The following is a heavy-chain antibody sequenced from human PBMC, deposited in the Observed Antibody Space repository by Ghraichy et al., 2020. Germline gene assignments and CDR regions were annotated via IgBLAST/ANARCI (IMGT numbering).Heavy chain of an antibody. CDR2: INHSGST. J-gene: IGHJ4*02. CDR3: ARGPISLLYYFDY. D-gene: IGHD3-3*02. Sequence: SETLSLTCAVYGGSFSGYYWSWIRQPPGKGLEWIGEINHSGSTNYNPSLKSRVTISVDTSKNQFSLKLSSVTAADTAVYYCARGPISLLYYFDYWGQGTLVTVSS. CDR1: GGSFSGYY. V-gene: IGHV4-34*01.